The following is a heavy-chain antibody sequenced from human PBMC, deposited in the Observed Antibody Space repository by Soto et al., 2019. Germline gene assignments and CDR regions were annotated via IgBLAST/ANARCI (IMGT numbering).Heavy chain of an antibody. Sequence: PPETLFLTCAVSGYSISSGYNWIRQSPGKGLEWIGTIYHSGSTYYNRSLKGRVTISVDTSKNQFSLKLSSVTAADTAVYYCARESAPHDFWSGSLPSGMDVWGQGTTVTVSS. CDR2: IYHSGST. CDR1: GYSISSGYN. V-gene: IGHV4-38-2*02. CDR3: ARESAPHDFWSGSLPSGMDV. J-gene: IGHJ6*02. D-gene: IGHD3-3*01.